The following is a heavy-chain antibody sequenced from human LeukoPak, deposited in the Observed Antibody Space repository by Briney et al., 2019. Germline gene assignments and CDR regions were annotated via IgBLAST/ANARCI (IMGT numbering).Heavy chain of an antibody. J-gene: IGHJ2*01. D-gene: IGHD2-21*02. Sequence: GESLKISCEASGYIFPNYWIGWVRQVPGKGLDWMGLIHPGDSDTRYSPSFQGQVTISVDKSLTTAYLQWSSLQASDTAIYFCARVVVVTSTHWYFDLWGRGSLVTVFS. CDR1: GYIFPNYW. CDR2: IHPGDSDT. CDR3: ARVVVVTSTHWYFDL. V-gene: IGHV5-51*01.